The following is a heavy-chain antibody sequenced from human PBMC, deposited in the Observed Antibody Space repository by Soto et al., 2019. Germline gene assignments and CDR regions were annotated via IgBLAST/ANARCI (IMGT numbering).Heavy chain of an antibody. CDR2: IYYSGST. J-gene: IGHJ6*02. CDR3: ARARAHLDYGMDV. Sequence: SETLSLTCTVSGGSISSGGYYWSWIRQHPGKGLEWIGYIYYSGSTCYNPSLKSRVTISVDTSKNQFSLKLSSVTAADTAVYYCARARAHLDYGMDVWGQGTTVTVSS. V-gene: IGHV4-31*03. CDR1: GGSISSGGYY.